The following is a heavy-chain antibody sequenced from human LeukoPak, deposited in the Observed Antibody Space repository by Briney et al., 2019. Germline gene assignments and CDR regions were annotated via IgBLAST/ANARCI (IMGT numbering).Heavy chain of an antibody. Sequence: PSETLSLTCTVSGGSISSSSYYWGWIRQPPGKGLEWIGSIYYSGSTYYNLSLKSRVTISVDTSKNQFSLKLSSVTAADTAVYYCARRDLGATFDYWGQGTLVTVSS. J-gene: IGHJ4*02. V-gene: IGHV4-39*01. D-gene: IGHD1-26*01. CDR2: IYYSGST. CDR3: ARRDLGATFDY. CDR1: GGSISSSSYY.